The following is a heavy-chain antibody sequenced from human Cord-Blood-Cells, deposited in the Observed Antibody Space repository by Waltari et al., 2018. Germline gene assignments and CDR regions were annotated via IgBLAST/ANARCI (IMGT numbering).Heavy chain of an antibody. J-gene: IGHJ4*02. CDR3: AREIEYSSSYDY. V-gene: IGHV3-30-3*01. CDR2: ISYDGSNK. Sequence: QVQLVESGGGVVQPGRSLRLSCAAYGFTFMSYAMHWVRQAPGKGLEWVAVISYDGSNKYYADSVKGRFTISRDNSKNTLYLQMNSLRAEDTAVYYCAREIEYSSSYDYWGQGTLVTVYS. CDR1: GFTFMSYA. D-gene: IGHD6-13*01.